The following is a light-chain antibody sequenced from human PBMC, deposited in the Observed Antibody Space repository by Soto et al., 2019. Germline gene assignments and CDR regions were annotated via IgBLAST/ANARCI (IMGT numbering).Light chain of an antibody. V-gene: IGKV3-20*01. CDR1: QSVSSSY. CDR3: QQYGTSPPST. J-gene: IGKJ5*01. CDR2: GAS. Sequence: EIVLTQSPGTLSLSPGERATLSCRASQSVSSSYLAWYQQKPGQAPRLLINGASSRATGIPDRFRGSGSGTDFTLTISRLEPEDFAVYYCQQYGTSPPSTVGQGTRLEIK.